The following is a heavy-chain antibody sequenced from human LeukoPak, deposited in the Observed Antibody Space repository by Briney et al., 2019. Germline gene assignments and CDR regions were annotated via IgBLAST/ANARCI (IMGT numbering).Heavy chain of an antibody. J-gene: IGHJ5*02. CDR2: MYLSGTT. V-gene: IGHV4-4*02. D-gene: IGHD3-10*01. Sequence: SGTLSLTCTVSGDSINSLDLWSWVRQPPGKGLEWIGEMYLSGTTHSNPSLKSRVTISVDTSKNQFSLKLSSVTAADTAVYYCARDRRGLLQRGSNWFDPWGQGTLVTVSS. CDR1: GDSINSLDL. CDR3: ARDRRGLLQRGSNWFDP.